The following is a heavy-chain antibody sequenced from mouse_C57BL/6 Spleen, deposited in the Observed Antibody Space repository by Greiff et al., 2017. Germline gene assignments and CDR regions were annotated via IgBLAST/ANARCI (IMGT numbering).Heavy chain of an antibody. CDR1: GFTFSSYA. D-gene: IGHD1-1*01. Sequence: EVLLVESGGGLVKPGGSLKLSCAASGFTFSSYAMSWVRQTPEKRLEWVATISDGGSYTYYPDNVKGRFTISRDNAKNNLYLQMSHLKSEDTAMYYWARDYYGSSLYYAMDYWGQGTSVTVSS. CDR2: ISDGGSYT. V-gene: IGHV5-4*01. CDR3: ARDYYGSSLYYAMDY. J-gene: IGHJ4*01.